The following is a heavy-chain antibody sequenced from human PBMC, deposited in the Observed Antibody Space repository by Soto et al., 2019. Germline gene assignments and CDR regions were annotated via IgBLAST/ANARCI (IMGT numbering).Heavy chain of an antibody. J-gene: IGHJ6*03. Sequence: ASETLSLTCTVSGGSISSSSYYWGWIRQPPGKGLEWIGSIYYSGSTYYNPSLKSRVTISVETSKNQYSLKLGSVTAADTAVYYCARHRRLAAMPLRIKVDYYYYYMDVWGKGTTVTVSS. CDR1: GGSISSSSYY. CDR3: ARHRRLAAMPLRIKVDYYYYYMDV. CDR2: IYYSGST. D-gene: IGHD2-2*01. V-gene: IGHV4-39*01.